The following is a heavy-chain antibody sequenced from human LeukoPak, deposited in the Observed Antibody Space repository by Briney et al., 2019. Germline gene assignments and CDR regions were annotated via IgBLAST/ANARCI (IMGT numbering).Heavy chain of an antibody. CDR2: ISYDGSNK. D-gene: IGHD6-19*01. V-gene: IGHV3-30*18. J-gene: IGHJ3*02. Sequence: GGSLRLSCAASGFTFSSYGMHWVRQAPGKGLEWVAVISYDGSNKYYADCVKGRFTISRDNPKNTLYLQMNSLRAEDTAVYYCAKARDKQWLLPANAFDIWGQGTMVTVSS. CDR1: GFTFSSYG. CDR3: AKARDKQWLLPANAFDI.